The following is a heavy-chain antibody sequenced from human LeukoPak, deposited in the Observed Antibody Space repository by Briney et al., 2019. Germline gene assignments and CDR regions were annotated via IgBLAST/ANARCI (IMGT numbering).Heavy chain of an antibody. V-gene: IGHV6-1*01. CDR3: ARAGGAQYSSSPGAAFDI. Sequence: SQTLSLTCAISGDSVSSNSAAWNWIRQSPSRGLEWLGRTYYRSKWYNDYAVSVKSRITINPDTSKNQFSLQLNSVTPEDTAVYYCARAGGAQYSSSPGAAFDIWGQGTMVTVSS. D-gene: IGHD6-6*01. CDR1: GDSVSSNSAA. J-gene: IGHJ3*02. CDR2: TYYRSKWYN.